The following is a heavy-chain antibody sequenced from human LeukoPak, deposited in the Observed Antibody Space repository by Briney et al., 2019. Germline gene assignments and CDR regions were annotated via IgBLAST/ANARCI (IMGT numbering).Heavy chain of an antibody. V-gene: IGHV3-21*01. Sequence: GGSLRLSCAASGFTFSSYSMNWVRQAPGKGLEWVSSISSSSYIYYADSVKGRFTISRDNAKNSLYLQMNSLRAEDTAVYYCAREIVVGGEVDYWGQGTLVTVSS. CDR2: ISSSSYI. D-gene: IGHD2-2*01. CDR3: AREIVVGGEVDY. CDR1: GFTFSSYS. J-gene: IGHJ4*02.